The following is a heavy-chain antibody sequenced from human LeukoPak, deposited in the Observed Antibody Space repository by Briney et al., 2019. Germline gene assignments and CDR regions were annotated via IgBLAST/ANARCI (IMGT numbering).Heavy chain of an antibody. V-gene: IGHV4-4*07. CDR2: IYTRWST. Sequence: PSETLSLTCTVSGGSINNYYWSWIRQPAGKGLEWIGRIYTRWSTNYNPSLKSRVTMSVDTSKNQFSLKLSSVTAADTAVYYWARGRYCSADICSGGDAFDIWGQGTMVSVSS. D-gene: IGHD2-15*01. J-gene: IGHJ3*02. CDR1: GGSINNYY. CDR3: ARGRYCSADICSGGDAFDI.